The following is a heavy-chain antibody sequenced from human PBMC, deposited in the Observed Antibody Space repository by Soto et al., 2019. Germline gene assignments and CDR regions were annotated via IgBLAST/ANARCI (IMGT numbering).Heavy chain of an antibody. Sequence: GGSLRLSCAASGFTVSSNYMSWVRQAPGKGLEWVSVIYSGGSTYYADSVKGRFTISRGNSKNTLYLQMNSLRAEDTAVYYCARATYSSGQLYFDYWGQGTLVTVSS. CDR2: IYSGGST. J-gene: IGHJ4*02. CDR1: GFTVSSNY. D-gene: IGHD6-19*01. V-gene: IGHV3-66*01. CDR3: ARATYSSGQLYFDY.